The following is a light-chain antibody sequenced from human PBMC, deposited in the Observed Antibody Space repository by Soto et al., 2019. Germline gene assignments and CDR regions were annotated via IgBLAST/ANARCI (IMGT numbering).Light chain of an antibody. CDR3: LQNNAYPFT. CDR2: EIS. J-gene: IGKJ3*01. CDR1: QGVRNA. Sequence: DIQITQSPSSLSASAGDRVTITCRASQGVRNALDWYQQKPGKAPKRLIYEISSLQSGVPSRFSGSGSGTEFTLTISSLQPEDFATYYCLQNNAYPFTFGPGTKVD. V-gene: IGKV1-17*01.